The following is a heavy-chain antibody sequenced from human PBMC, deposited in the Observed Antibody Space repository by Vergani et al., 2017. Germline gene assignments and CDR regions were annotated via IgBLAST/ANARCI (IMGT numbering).Heavy chain of an antibody. D-gene: IGHD5-12*01. J-gene: IGHJ4*02. CDR2: INPSGGST. V-gene: IGHV1-46*01. CDR3: ARDRYSGYDFDY. Sequence: QVQLVQSGAEVKKPGASVKVSCKASGYTFTSNYMHWVRQAPGQGLEWMGIINPSGGSTSYAQKFQGRVTMTRDTSTSTVYMELSSLRSEDTAVYYCARDRYSGYDFDYWGQGTLVTVSS. CDR1: GYTFTSNY.